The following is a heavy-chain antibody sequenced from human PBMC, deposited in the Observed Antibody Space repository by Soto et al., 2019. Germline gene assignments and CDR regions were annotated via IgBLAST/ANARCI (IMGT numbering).Heavy chain of an antibody. CDR3: ARGGAMGVDY. J-gene: IGHJ4*02. CDR2: IDGAAATT. V-gene: IGHV3-74*01. CDR1: GFTFNNKW. D-gene: IGHD1-26*01. Sequence: GGSLRLSCTASGFTFNNKWMHWVRQAPGKGLVWLSRIDGAAATTNYADSVKGRFTISRDNAKNIVFLHVNGLTDEDTAVYYCARGGAMGVDYSGQGTLVPVYS.